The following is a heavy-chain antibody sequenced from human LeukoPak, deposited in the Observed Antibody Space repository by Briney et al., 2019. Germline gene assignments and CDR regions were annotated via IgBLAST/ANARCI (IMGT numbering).Heavy chain of an antibody. CDR3: AKGQTTFDYYYMNV. J-gene: IGHJ6*03. V-gene: IGHV3-30*02. CDR1: GFTFRGYG. CDR2: IRYDGSNK. Sequence: GGSLRLSCVASGFTFRGYGMHWVRQAPGKGLEWVAFIRYDGSNKYYTGSVKGRFTISRDNSKNTLHLQMNSLRAEDTAVYYCAKGQTTFDYYYMNVWGKGTTVTVSS. D-gene: IGHD3-10*02.